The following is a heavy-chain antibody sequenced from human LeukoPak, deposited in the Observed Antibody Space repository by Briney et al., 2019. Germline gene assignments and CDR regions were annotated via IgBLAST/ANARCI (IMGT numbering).Heavy chain of an antibody. CDR1: GFTFSSYW. Sequence: GGSLRLSCAASGFTFSSYWMSWVRQAPGKGLEWVANIKQDGSEKYYVDSVKGRFTISRDNAKNSLHLQMNNLRAEDTAVYYCARGDTWLRSIMYYFDYWGQGTLVTVSS. CDR2: IKQDGSEK. CDR3: ARGDTWLRSIMYYFDY. D-gene: IGHD5-12*01. J-gene: IGHJ4*02. V-gene: IGHV3-7*03.